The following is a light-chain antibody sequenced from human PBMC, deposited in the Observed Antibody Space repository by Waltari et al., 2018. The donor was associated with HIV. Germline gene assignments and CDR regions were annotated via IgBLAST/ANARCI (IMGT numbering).Light chain of an antibody. V-gene: IGLV2-11*01. CDR3: CSYAGGYTLV. J-gene: IGLJ3*02. CDR2: DVT. CDR1: SSDVGGYNY. Sequence: QSALTQPRPVSGSPGQSVTISCTGTSSDVGGYNYVSWYQQHPGKAPKLMIYDVTKRPSGVPDRFSCSKSGNTASLTISGLQAEDEADYFCCSYAGGYTLVFGGGTKLTVL.